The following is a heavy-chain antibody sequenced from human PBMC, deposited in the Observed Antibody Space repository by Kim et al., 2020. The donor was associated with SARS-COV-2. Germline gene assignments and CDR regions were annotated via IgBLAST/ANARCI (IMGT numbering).Heavy chain of an antibody. CDR1: GFTFSSYA. CDR2: ISYDGSNK. Sequence: GGSLRRSCAASGFTFSSYAMHWVRQAPGKGLEWVAVISYDGSNKYYADSVKGRFTISRDNSKNTLYLQMNSLRAEDTAVYYCARDVRGGLPNYYYYGMDV. D-gene: IGHD3-16*01. J-gene: IGHJ6*01. CDR3: ARDVRGGLPNYYYYGMDV. V-gene: IGHV3-30*04.